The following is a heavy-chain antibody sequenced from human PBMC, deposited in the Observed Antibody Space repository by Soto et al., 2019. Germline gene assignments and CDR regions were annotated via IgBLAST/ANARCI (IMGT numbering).Heavy chain of an antibody. D-gene: IGHD3-3*01. J-gene: IGHJ4*02. Sequence: PSETLSLTCTVSGVSISSYYWSWIRQPPGKGLEWIGYIYYSGSTNYNPSLKSRVTISVDTSKNQFSLKLSSVTAADTAVYYCAREGGYDFWSGYHPVDYWGQGTLVTVS. CDR3: AREGGYDFWSGYHPVDY. CDR1: GVSISSYY. CDR2: IYYSGST. V-gene: IGHV4-59*01.